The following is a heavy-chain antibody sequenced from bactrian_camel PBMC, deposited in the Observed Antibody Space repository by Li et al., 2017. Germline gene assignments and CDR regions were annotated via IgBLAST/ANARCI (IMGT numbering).Heavy chain of an antibody. V-gene: IGHV3S54*01. CDR1: GDTYSMTT. J-gene: IGHJ4*01. CDR2: IVTRGGTT. Sequence: HVQLVESGGGSLQPGGSLRISCISSGDTYSMTTMAWFRQVSGKSREGVAAIVTRGGTTYYADSVKGRFTVSRDNARNTLHLEMDSLKPEGTAIYYCAARLGAGACAGRYWESPTPYYSCGQGTQVTVS. D-gene: IGHD5*01.